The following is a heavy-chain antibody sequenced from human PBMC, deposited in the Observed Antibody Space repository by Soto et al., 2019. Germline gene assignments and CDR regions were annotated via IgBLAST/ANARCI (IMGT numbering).Heavy chain of an antibody. CDR2: IIPIFGTA. CDR3: ARRKSGGNSVWFDP. J-gene: IGHJ5*02. CDR1: GGTFSSYA. D-gene: IGHD2-21*02. V-gene: IGHV1-69*13. Sequence: SVKVSCKASGGTFSSYAISWVRQAPGQGLEWMGGIIPIFGTANYAQKFQGRVTITADESTSTAYMGLSSLRSEDTAVYYCARRKSGGNSVWFDPWGQGTLVTVS.